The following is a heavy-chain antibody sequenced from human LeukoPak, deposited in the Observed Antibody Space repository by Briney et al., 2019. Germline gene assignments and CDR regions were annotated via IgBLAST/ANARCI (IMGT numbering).Heavy chain of an antibody. V-gene: IGHV6-1*01. Sequence: SQTLSLTCAISGDSVSRDGPAWNWSRQSPSRGLEWLGRTYRTSKWYTNYAESVRSQIVVNPDTSKNQFSLQLNSVTPEDTAVYYCARGMRDYYGMDVWGQGTTVTVSS. CDR2: TYRTSKWYT. J-gene: IGHJ6*02. CDR3: ARGMRDYYGMDV. CDR1: GDSVSRDGPA.